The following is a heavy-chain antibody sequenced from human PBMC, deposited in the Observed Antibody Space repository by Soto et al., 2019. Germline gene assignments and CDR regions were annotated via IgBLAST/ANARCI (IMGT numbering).Heavy chain of an antibody. Sequence: EVQLVESGGGLVQPGGSLRPSCAASGFTFSSYSMNWVRQAPGKGLEWVSYISSSSSTIYYADSVKGRFTISRDNAKNSLYLQMNSLRDEDTAVYYCARDRSGGNYYDSSGYYSGAFDIWGQGTMVTVSS. CDR2: ISSSSSTI. CDR3: ARDRSGGNYYDSSGYYSGAFDI. J-gene: IGHJ3*02. D-gene: IGHD3-22*01. CDR1: GFTFSSYS. V-gene: IGHV3-48*02.